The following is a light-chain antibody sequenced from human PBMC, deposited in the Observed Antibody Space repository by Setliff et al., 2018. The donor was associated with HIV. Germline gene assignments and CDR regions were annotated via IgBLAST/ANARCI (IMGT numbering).Light chain of an antibody. V-gene: IGLV2-8*01. CDR1: SSDVGGYNY. J-gene: IGLJ1*01. CDR2: EVS. Sequence: QSALTQPRSVSGSPGHSVTISCTGTSSDVGGYNYVSWYQQHPGKAPKLMIYEVSKRPSGVPDRFSGSKSGNTASLTVSGLQAEDEADYYCSSYAGSNNLPYVFGTGTKV. CDR3: SSYAGSNNLPYV.